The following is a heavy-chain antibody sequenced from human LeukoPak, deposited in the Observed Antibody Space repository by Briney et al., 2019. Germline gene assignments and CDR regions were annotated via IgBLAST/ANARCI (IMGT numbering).Heavy chain of an antibody. Sequence: PGGSLRLSCAASGFTFSSYAMSWVRQAPGKGLEWVSGISWNSGSIDYADSVKGRFTISRDNAKNSLYLQMNSLRAEDTALYYCAKEGPGGWELLFPGHFDYWGQGTLVTVSS. J-gene: IGHJ4*02. CDR1: GFTFSSYA. D-gene: IGHD1-26*01. CDR2: ISWNSGSI. V-gene: IGHV3-9*01. CDR3: AKEGPGGWELLFPGHFDY.